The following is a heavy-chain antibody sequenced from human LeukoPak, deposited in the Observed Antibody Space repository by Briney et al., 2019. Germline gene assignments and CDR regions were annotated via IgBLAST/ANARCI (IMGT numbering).Heavy chain of an antibody. CDR2: IYYSGST. CDR1: GGSVSSGGYY. J-gene: IGHJ4*02. D-gene: IGHD4-17*01. Sequence: SETLSLTCTVSGGSVSSGGYYWSWIRQHPGKGLEYIGYIYYSGSTYYNPSLKSRITMSLDTSKNQFSLKLTSVTAADTAVYYCAAQVTVTTFDYWGQGTLVTVSS. CDR3: AAQVTVTTFDY. V-gene: IGHV4-31*03.